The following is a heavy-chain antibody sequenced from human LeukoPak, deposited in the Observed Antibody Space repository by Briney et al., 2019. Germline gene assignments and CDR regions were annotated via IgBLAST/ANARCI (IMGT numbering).Heavy chain of an antibody. V-gene: IGHV3-30*18. D-gene: IGHD6-19*01. Sequence: GSLRLSCAASGFTFSSYGMHWVRQAPGKGLEWVAVISYDGSNKYYADSVKGRFTISRDNSKNTLYLQMNSLGAEDTAVYYCAKDRQMQWLVNYFDYWGQGTLVTVSS. CDR3: AKDRQMQWLVNYFDY. CDR2: ISYDGSNK. CDR1: GFTFSSYG. J-gene: IGHJ4*02.